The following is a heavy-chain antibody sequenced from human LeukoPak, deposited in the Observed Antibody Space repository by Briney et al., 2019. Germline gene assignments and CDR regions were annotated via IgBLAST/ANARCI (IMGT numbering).Heavy chain of an antibody. J-gene: IGHJ4*02. Sequence: QSGGSLRLSCAASGFTFSTYAMSWARQAPGKGPEWVAGLSGSGGRGSPYVADSVKGRFTISRDNSQSTLYLQMNSLRDEDTALYYCAKARGITVNDPADYWGQGALVTVSS. CDR2: LSGSGGRGSP. D-gene: IGHD3-10*01. CDR3: AKARGITVNDPADY. V-gene: IGHV3-23*01. CDR1: GFTFSTYA.